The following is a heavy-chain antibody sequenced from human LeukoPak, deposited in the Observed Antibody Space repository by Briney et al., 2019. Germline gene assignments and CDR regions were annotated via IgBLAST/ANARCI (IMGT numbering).Heavy chain of an antibody. V-gene: IGHV3-11*01. CDR2: ISSSGSTI. J-gene: IGHJ4*02. Sequence: GGSLRLSCAASGFTFSDYYMSWIRQAPGKGLEWVSYISSSGSTIYYADSVKGRFTISRDNAKNSLYLQMNSLRAEDTAVYYCASLTRAPSGNSDYWGQGTLVTVSP. CDR1: GFTFSDYY. D-gene: IGHD3-10*01. CDR3: ASLTRAPSGNSDY.